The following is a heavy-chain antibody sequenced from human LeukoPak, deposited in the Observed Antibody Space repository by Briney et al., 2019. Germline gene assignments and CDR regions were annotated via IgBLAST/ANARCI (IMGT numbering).Heavy chain of an antibody. CDR2: IYYSGST. CDR3: ARDHSSSWYEGGWFDP. CDR1: GGSISSSSYY. V-gene: IGHV4-39*07. D-gene: IGHD6-13*01. Sequence: SETLSLTRTVSGGSISSSSYYWGWIRQPPGKGLEWIGSIYYSGSTYYNPSLKSRVTISVDTSKNQFSLKLSSVTAADTAVYYCARDHSSSWYEGGWFDPWGQGTLVTVSS. J-gene: IGHJ5*02.